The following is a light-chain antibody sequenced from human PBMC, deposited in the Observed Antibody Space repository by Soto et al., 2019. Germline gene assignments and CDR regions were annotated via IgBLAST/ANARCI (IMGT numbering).Light chain of an antibody. CDR3: QTWSTDIRV. Sequence: QAVVTQPPSASASLGASVKLTCTLSSGHNSYAIAWHQQQSEKGPRYLMKLNSDGSHSKGDGIPDRFSGSSSGAERYLTISSLQSEDEADYYCQTWSTDIRVFGGGTKLTVL. V-gene: IGLV4-69*01. J-gene: IGLJ3*02. CDR2: LNSDGSH. CDR1: SGHNSYA.